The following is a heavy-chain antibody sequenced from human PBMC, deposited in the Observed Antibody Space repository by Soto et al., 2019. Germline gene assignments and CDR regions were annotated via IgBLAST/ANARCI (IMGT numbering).Heavy chain of an antibody. CDR3: ATWHLQEHAYDV. D-gene: IGHD4-4*01. Sequence: PGGSLRLSCAVSGLTVSGKKYVAWVRQAPGKGLEWVSGFYDLDGTYYADSLKGRFTTSGDSSRTIVYLQMNGLRPEDTAVYYCATWHLQEHAYDVWGQGTTVT. V-gene: IGHV3-53*01. CDR2: FYDLDGT. J-gene: IGHJ3*01. CDR1: GLTVSGKKY.